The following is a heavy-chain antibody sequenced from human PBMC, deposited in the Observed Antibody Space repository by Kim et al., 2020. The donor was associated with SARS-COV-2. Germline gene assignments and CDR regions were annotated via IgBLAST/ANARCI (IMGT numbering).Heavy chain of an antibody. Sequence: TSYAQKFQGRVTMTRDTSTSTVYMELSSLRSEDTAVYYCARSIAADAFDIWGQGTMVTVSS. V-gene: IGHV1-46*01. J-gene: IGHJ3*02. CDR3: ARSIAADAFDI. CDR2: T. D-gene: IGHD6-13*01.